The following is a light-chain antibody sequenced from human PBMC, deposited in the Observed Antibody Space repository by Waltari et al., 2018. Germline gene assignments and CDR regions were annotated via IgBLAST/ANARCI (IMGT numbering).Light chain of an antibody. CDR1: QSVLYSPNNKNY. J-gene: IGKJ1*01. CDR2: WAS. CDR3: QQYANTPRT. Sequence: DIVMTQSPDSLAVSLGERATVNCKSSQSVLYSPNNKNYLAWYQQKPGQPPKLPIHWASTRESGVPDRFSGSGSGTDFTLTISSLQAEDVAVYYCQQYANTPRTFGQGTTVEIK. V-gene: IGKV4-1*01.